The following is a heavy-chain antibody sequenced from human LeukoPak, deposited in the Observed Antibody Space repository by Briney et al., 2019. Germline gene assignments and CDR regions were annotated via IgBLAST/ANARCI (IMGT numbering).Heavy chain of an antibody. J-gene: IGHJ4*02. CDR1: GFTFSSYA. CDR2: ISGSGGST. CDR3: AKNAGYSYGLYYFDY. V-gene: IGHV3-23*01. D-gene: IGHD5-18*01. Sequence: GGSLRLSCAASGFTFSSYAMSWVRQAPGKGLEWVSAISGSGGSTYYADSVKGRFTISRDNSKNTLYLEMNSLRAEDTAVYYCAKNAGYSYGLYYFDYWGQGTLVTVSS.